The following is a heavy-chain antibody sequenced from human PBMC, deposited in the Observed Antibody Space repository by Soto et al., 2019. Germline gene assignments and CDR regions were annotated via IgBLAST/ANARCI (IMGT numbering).Heavy chain of an antibody. V-gene: IGHV4-34*01. D-gene: IGHD3-10*01. J-gene: IGHJ5*02. CDR1: GGSFSGYY. CDR3: ARGLNYYGFGWFDP. CDR2: INHSGST. Sequence: PSETLSLTCAVYGGSFSGYYWSWIRQPPGKGLEWIGEINHSGSTNYNPSLKSRVTISVDTSKNQFSLKLSSVTAADTAVYYCARGLNYYGFGWFDPWGQGTLVTVSS.